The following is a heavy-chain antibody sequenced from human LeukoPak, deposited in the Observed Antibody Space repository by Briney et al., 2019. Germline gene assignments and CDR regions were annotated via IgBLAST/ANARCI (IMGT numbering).Heavy chain of an antibody. CDR2: ISAYNGNT. D-gene: IGHD2-2*01. V-gene: IGHV1-18*01. Sequence: GASVKVSCKASGYTFTSYGISWVRQAPGQGLEWMGWISAYNGNTNYAQKLQGRVTMTTDTSTSTAYMELRSLRSDDTAVYYCARPVPYCSSTSCHYYFDYWGQGTLVTVSS. J-gene: IGHJ4*02. CDR3: ARPVPYCSSTSCHYYFDY. CDR1: GYTFTSYG.